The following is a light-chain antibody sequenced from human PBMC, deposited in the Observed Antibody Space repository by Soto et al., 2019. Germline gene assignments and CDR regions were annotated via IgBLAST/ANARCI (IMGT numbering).Light chain of an antibody. CDR2: EDN. Sequence: NFMLTQPHSVSESPGKTVTISCTRSSGSIASNYVEWYQQRPGSAPTTVIYEDNQRPSGVPDRFSGSIDSSSNSASLTISGLKTEDEAGDDSASYDSTNHWVFGGGTKLTVL. CDR3: ASYDSTNHWV. J-gene: IGLJ3*02. V-gene: IGLV6-57*03. CDR1: SGSIASNY.